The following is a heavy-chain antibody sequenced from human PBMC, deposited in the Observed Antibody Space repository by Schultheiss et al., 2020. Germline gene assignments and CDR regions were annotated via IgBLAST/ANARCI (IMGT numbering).Heavy chain of an antibody. CDR2: ISYDGSNK. CDR1: GFTFSSYA. Sequence: GGSLRLSCAASGFTFSSYAMHWVRQAPGKGLEWVAVISYDGSNKYYADSVKGRFTISRDNSKNTLYLQMNSLRAEDTAVYYYARGTAGGLAWWGQGTLVTVSS. D-gene: IGHD6-19*01. V-gene: IGHV3-30*04. J-gene: IGHJ4*02. CDR3: ARGTAGGLAW.